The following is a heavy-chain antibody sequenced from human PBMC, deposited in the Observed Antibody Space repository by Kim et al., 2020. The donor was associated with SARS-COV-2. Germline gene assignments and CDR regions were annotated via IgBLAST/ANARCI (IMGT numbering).Heavy chain of an antibody. V-gene: IGHV3-48*03. D-gene: IGHD2-21*01. CDR1: GFTFSSYE. CDR3: ARDQLGWVPSGDAFDI. Sequence: GGSLRLSCAASGFTFSSYEMNWVRQAPGKGLEWVSYISSSGSTIYYADSVKGRFTISRDNAKNSLYLQMNSLRAEDTAVYYCARDQLGWVPSGDAFDIWGQGTMVTVSS. J-gene: IGHJ3*02. CDR2: ISSSGSTI.